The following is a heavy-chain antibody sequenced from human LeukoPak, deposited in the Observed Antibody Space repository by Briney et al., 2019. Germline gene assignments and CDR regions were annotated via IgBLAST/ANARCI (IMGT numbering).Heavy chain of an antibody. V-gene: IGHV4-61*02. CDR3: ARDDPYSSSPYYYYGMDV. D-gene: IGHD6-13*01. J-gene: IGHJ6*02. CDR2: IYTSGST. CDR1: GGSISSGSYY. Sequence: SETLSLTCTVSGGSISSGSYYWSWIRQPAGKGLEWIGRIYTSGSTNYNPSLKSRVTISVDTSKNQFSLKLSSVTAADTAVYYCARDDPYSSSPYYYYGMDVWGQGTTVTVSS.